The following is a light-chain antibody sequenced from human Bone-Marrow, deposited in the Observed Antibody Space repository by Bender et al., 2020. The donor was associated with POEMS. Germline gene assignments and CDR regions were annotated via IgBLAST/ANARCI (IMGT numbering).Light chain of an antibody. J-gene: IGLJ2*01. CDR3: QTWDTSTAV. CDR1: KLGDKY. Sequence: SYELTQPPSVSVSPGQTATITCSGDKLGDKYVCWYQQKPGQSPVLVIYQDDKRPSGISGRFSGSNSGNTATLTISGTQAMDEADYYCQTWDTSTAVFGGGTKLTAL. CDR2: QDD. V-gene: IGLV3-1*01.